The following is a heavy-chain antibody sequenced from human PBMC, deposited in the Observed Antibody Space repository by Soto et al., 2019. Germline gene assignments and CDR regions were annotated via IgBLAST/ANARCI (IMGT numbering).Heavy chain of an antibody. CDR2: ISYDGSNK. CDR3: ARDKRDLRFLEWSYYFDY. Sequence: QVQLVESGGGVVQPGRSLRLSCAASGFTFSSCAMHWVRQAPGKGLEWVALISYDGSNKYYADSGKGRFTISRDNSKNTLDLQMNSLRAEDTAVYYCARDKRDLRFLEWSYYFDYWGQGTLVTVSS. V-gene: IGHV3-30-3*01. J-gene: IGHJ4*02. CDR1: GFTFSSCA. D-gene: IGHD3-3*01.